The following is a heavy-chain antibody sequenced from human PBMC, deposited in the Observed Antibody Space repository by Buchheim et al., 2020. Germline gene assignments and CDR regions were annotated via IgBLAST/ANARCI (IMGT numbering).Heavy chain of an antibody. CDR1: GFTFSSYE. CDR3: ARNWNYGFDY. CDR2: ISSRGSTI. V-gene: IGHV3-48*03. J-gene: IGHJ4*02. D-gene: IGHD1-7*01. Sequence: EVQLVESGGGLVQPGGSLRLSCAASGFTFSSYEMNWVRQAPGKGLEWVSYISSRGSTIYYADSVKGRFTISRDNGKNSMDLQMNSLRAEDTAVYYCARNWNYGFDYWGQGTL.